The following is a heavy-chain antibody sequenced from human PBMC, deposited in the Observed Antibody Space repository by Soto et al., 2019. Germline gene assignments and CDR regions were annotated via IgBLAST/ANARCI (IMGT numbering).Heavy chain of an antibody. J-gene: IGHJ4*02. Sequence: ASVKVSCKASGYTFTNYGISWVRQAPGQGLEWMGWISAYNGNTNYAQKLQGRVTMTTDTSTTTAYMELRSLRSDDTAVYYCARGVRGYSAYVPGYWGQGTLVTVSS. CDR3: ARGVRGYSAYVPGY. CDR2: ISAYNGNT. D-gene: IGHD5-12*01. V-gene: IGHV1-18*01. CDR1: GYTFTNYG.